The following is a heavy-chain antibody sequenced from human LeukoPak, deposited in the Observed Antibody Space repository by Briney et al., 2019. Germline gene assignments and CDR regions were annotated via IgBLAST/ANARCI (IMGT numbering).Heavy chain of an antibody. CDR3: ARAQPSAEGYYMDV. J-gene: IGHJ6*03. CDR2: MNPNSGDT. Sequence: ASVKVSCKASGYTFTSYYMHWVRQATGQGLEWMGWMNPNSGDTGYAQKFQGRVTITRHTSISTAYMELSSLRSEDTAVYYCARAQPSAEGYYMDVWGKGTTVTVSS. V-gene: IGHV1-8*03. CDR1: GYTFTSYY.